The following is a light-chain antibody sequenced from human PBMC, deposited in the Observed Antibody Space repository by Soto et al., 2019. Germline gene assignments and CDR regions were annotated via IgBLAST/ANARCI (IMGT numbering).Light chain of an antibody. CDR1: QSISET. J-gene: IGKJ5*01. V-gene: IGKV3-20*01. CDR3: QHYNSSHPIT. Sequence: EILMTQSPATLSVSPGGRATLSCRASQSISETLAWYQQKPGQAPRLLIHGASSRATGIPDRFSGGGSGTDFTLTISRLEHEDFAVYYCQHYNSSHPITFGQGTRLEIK. CDR2: GAS.